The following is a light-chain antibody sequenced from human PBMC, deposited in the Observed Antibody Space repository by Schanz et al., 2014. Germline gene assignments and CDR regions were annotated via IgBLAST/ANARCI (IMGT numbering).Light chain of an antibody. V-gene: IGKV3-20*01. CDR1: QSVSSTY. CDR3: QQYDSSPPMYI. Sequence: EIVLTQSPGTLSLSPGERATLSCRASQSVSSTYLAWYQQKPGQAPRLLIYAASSRATGIPDRFSGSGSGTDFTLTISRLEPEDFALYYCQQYDSSPPMYIFGQGTKLEIK. J-gene: IGKJ2*01. CDR2: AAS.